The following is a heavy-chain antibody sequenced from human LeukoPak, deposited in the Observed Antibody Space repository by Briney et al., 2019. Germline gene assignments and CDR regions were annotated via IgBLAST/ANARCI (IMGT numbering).Heavy chain of an antibody. V-gene: IGHV3-48*01. CDR1: GFTFSNSD. CDR3: ARRYCSGGTCYFDY. Sequence: GGSLRLSCAASGFTFSNSDMTWVRQAPGQGLEWISYITSSSNIYYADSVKDRFTISRDNAKNSLYLQMNILRAEDTAMYYCARRYCSGGTCYFDYWGQGTLVSVSS. CDR2: ITSSSNI. J-gene: IGHJ4*02. D-gene: IGHD2-15*01.